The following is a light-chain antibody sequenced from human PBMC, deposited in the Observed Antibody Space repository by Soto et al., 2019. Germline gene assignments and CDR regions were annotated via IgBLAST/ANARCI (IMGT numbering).Light chain of an antibody. CDR2: STS. J-gene: IGLJ3*02. Sequence: QAVVTQEPSLTVSPGGTVTLTCASSTGAVTSGYYPNWFQQKPGQAPRALIYSTSNKQSWTPARFSGSLLGGKAALTLSGVQPEDEAEYYCLLYYDAAPVFGGGTKVTVL. V-gene: IGLV7-43*01. CDR1: TGAVTSGYY. CDR3: LLYYDAAPV.